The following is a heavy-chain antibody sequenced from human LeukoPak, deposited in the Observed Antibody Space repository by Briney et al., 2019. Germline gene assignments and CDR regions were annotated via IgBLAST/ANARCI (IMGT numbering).Heavy chain of an antibody. CDR3: ARDIVATGGRYFDH. CDR2: ISGSGDNT. Sequence: PGGSLRLSCAASGFPFSSYAMSWVRQAPGKGLEWVSGISGSGDNTYYADSVKGRFTISRDNSENTLSLQMNSLRGEDTAVYYCARDIVATGGRYFDHWGQGTLVTVSS. V-gene: IGHV3-23*01. D-gene: IGHD6-13*01. J-gene: IGHJ4*02. CDR1: GFPFSSYA.